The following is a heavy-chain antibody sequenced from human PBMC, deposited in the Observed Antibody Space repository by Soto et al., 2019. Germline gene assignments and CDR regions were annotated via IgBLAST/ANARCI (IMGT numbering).Heavy chain of an antibody. V-gene: IGHV1-69*12. CDR1: GGTFGNSA. CDR2: IVPMVGTA. J-gene: IGHJ5*02. CDR3: ARDGDPRNAFWSGPLGCGWFDP. D-gene: IGHD3-3*01. Sequence: QVQLVQSGAEVKKPGSSVNVSCKTSGGTFGNSAVTWVRQAPGQGLERMGGIVPMVGTANYAQTFQGRLTITADECTSKAYMELSSLTSDGTAVYYCARDGDPRNAFWSGPLGCGWFDPWGQGHLVTVSS.